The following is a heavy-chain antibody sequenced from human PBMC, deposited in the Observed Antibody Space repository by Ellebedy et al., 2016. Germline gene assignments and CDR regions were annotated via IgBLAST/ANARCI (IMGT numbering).Heavy chain of an antibody. CDR2: MNANSGNT. V-gene: IGHV1-8*01. CDR3: ARFPDY. J-gene: IGHJ4*02. Sequence: ASVKVSCXASGYTFTSHDINWVRQATGQGLEWMGWMNANSGNTGSAQKFQGRITMTRDTSITTAYMELSSLRSEDTAVYYCARFPDYWGQGTLVTVSS. CDR1: GYTFTSHD.